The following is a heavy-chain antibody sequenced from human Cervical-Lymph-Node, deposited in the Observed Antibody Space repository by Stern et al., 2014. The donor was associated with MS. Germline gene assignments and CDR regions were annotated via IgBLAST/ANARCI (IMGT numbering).Heavy chain of an antibody. D-gene: IGHD4-17*01. J-gene: IGHJ6*02. V-gene: IGHV3-33*01. Sequence: MQLVESGGGVVQPGRSLRLACATSGFTFSYYGMAWVRQAPGKGRGWGGLLWYEENKTYYTDSVKGRFTISRDTSKNTLYLQMDNLRAEDTAVYYCARDSRDYLNYYGLDVWGQGTTVTVS. CDR3: ARDSRDYLNYYGLDV. CDR2: LWYEENKT. CDR1: GFTFSYYG.